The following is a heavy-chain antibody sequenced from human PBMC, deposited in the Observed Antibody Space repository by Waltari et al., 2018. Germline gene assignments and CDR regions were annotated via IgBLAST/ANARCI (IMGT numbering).Heavy chain of an antibody. D-gene: IGHD3-3*01. J-gene: IGHJ4*02. Sequence: QVQLQQWGAGLLKPSETLSLTCAVYGGSFSGYYWSWIRQPPGKGLEWIGEINHSGSTNYNPSLKSRVTISVDTSKNQFSLKLSSVTAADTAVYYCARAYYDFWSGSYFDYWGQGTLVTVSS. CDR2: INHSGST. CDR3: ARAYYDFWSGSYFDY. CDR1: GGSFSGYY. V-gene: IGHV4-34*01.